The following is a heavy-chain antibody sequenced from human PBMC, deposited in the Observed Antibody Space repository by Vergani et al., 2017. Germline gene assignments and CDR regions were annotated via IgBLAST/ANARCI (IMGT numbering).Heavy chain of an antibody. V-gene: IGHV4-34*01. CDR2: INHSGST. Sequence: QVQLQQWGAGLLKPSETLSLTCAVYGGSFSGYYWSWIRQPPGKGLEWIGEINHSGSTNYNPSLKSRVTISVDTSKNQFSLKLSSVTAADTAVYYCARGRRTCYDILTGFVGVSGWFDPWGQGTLVTVSS. CDR1: GGSFSGYY. J-gene: IGHJ5*02. D-gene: IGHD3-9*01. CDR3: ARGRRTCYDILTGFVGVSGWFDP.